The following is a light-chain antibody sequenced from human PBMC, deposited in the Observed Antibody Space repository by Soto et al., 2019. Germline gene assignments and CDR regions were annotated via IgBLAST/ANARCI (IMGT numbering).Light chain of an antibody. CDR3: QQYDRLIT. CDR2: AAS. Sequence: EIVLPQSPGTLSLSPGERATLSCRASQSVSSRYLSWYQQKPGQAPRLLIYAASSRATGIPDRFSGSGSGTDFTLTISRLEPEDFAAYYCQQYDRLITFGGVARVEIK. V-gene: IGKV3-20*01. CDR1: QSVSSRY. J-gene: IGKJ4*01.